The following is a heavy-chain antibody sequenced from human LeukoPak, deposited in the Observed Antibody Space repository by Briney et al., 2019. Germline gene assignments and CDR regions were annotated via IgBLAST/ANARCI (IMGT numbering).Heavy chain of an antibody. CDR3: VRDLGGRSGH. CDR2: IKQDGSEK. J-gene: IGHJ4*02. V-gene: IGHV3-7*01. CDR1: RFTFSNYW. Sequence: GGSLRLSCAASRFTFSNYWMSWVRQAPGKGLEWVANIKQDGSEKYYVDSVKGRFTISRDNAKNTLYLQMNSLRAEDTAVYYCVRDLGGRSGHWGQGTLVTVSS. D-gene: IGHD1-26*01.